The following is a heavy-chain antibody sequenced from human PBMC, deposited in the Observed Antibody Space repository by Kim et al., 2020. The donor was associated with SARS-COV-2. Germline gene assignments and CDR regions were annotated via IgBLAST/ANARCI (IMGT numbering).Heavy chain of an antibody. CDR3: AKGGGGSSWQFDY. Sequence: GGSLRLSCAASGFTFDDYAMHWVRQAPGKGLEWVSGISWNSGSIGYADSVKGRFTISRDNAKNSLYLQMNSLRAEDTALYYCAKGGGGSSWQFDYWGQGTLVTVSS. CDR1: GFTFDDYA. CDR2: ISWNSGSI. D-gene: IGHD6-13*01. J-gene: IGHJ4*02. V-gene: IGHV3-9*01.